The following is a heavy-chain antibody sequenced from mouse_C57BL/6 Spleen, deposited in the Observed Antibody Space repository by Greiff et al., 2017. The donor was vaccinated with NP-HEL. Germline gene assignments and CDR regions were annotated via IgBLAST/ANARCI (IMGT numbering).Heavy chain of an antibody. CDR3: EAITTVVADYYAMDY. J-gene: IGHJ4*01. D-gene: IGHD1-1*01. Sequence: VQLQQSGAELVKPGASVKISCKASGYAFSSYWMNWVKQRPGKGLEWIGQIYPGDGDTNYNGKFKGKATLTADKSSSTAYMQLSSLTSEDSAVYSCEAITTVVADYYAMDYWGQGTSVTVSS. V-gene: IGHV1-80*01. CDR1: GYAFSSYW. CDR2: IYPGDGDT.